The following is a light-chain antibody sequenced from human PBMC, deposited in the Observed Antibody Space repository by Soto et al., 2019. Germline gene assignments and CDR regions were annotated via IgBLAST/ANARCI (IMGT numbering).Light chain of an antibody. V-gene: IGKV1-13*02. J-gene: IGKJ5*01. CDR1: QDVRGA. CDR2: DVS. CDR3: QQFNSYPST. Sequence: AIQLTQSPSSLSASVGDRVTISCRASQDVRGALAWYQQKPGTAPKILIYDVSVLESGVPTRFSGSGSGTDFTLTTTSLQPIDFATYYCQQFNSYPSTFGQGTRLEIK.